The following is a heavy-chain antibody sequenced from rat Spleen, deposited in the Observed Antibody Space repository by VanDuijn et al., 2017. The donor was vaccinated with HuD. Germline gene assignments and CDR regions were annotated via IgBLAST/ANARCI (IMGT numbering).Heavy chain of an antibody. V-gene: IGHV5-22*01. CDR1: GFTFSDYY. D-gene: IGHD4-3*01. Sequence: EVQLVESGGGLVQPGRSLKLSCAASGFTFSDYYMAWVRQAPKKGLEWVASISYEGSSTYYGDSVKGRFTISRDNAKSTLYLQMNSLRSEDTATYYCARGTGAYWGQGVMVTVSS. CDR3: ARGTGAY. CDR2: ISYEGSST. J-gene: IGHJ2*01.